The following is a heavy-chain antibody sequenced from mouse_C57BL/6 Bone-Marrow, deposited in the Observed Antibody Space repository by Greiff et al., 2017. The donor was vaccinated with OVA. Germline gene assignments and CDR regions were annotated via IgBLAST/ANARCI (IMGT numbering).Heavy chain of an antibody. Sequence: EVNVVESGGGLVQSGRSLRLSCATSGFTFSDFYMEWVRQAPGKGLEWIAASRNKANDYTTEYSASVKGRFIVSRDTSQSILYLQMNALRAEDTAIYYCARDGGKFYYAMDYWGQGTSVTVSS. J-gene: IGHJ4*01. D-gene: IGHD1-3*01. CDR2: SRNKANDYTT. CDR3: ARDGGKFYYAMDY. CDR1: GFTFSDFY. V-gene: IGHV7-1*01.